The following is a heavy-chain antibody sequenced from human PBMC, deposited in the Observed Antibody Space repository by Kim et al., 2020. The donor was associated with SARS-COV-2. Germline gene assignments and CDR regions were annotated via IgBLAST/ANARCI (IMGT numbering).Heavy chain of an antibody. D-gene: IGHD3-3*01. J-gene: IGHJ5*02. CDR2: IIPILGIA. CDR1: GGTFSSYA. CDR3: AREGQKGEWLPYIRNNWFDP. V-gene: IGHV1-69*04. Sequence: SVKVSCKASGGTFSSYAISWVRQAPGQGLEWMGRIIPILGIANYAQKFQGRVTITADKSTSTAYMELSSLRSEDTAVYYCAREGQKGEWLPYIRNNWFDPWGQGTLVTVSS.